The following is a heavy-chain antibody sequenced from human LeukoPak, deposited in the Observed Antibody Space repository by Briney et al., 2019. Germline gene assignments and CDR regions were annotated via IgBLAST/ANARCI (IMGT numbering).Heavy chain of an antibody. CDR3: ARAVDGSGILGFDY. CDR2: IYYSGST. V-gene: IGHV4-59*08. D-gene: IGHD3-9*01. J-gene: IGHJ4*02. CDR1: GGSISSYY. Sequence: SETLSLTCTVSGGSISSYYWSWIRQPPGKGLEWIGYIYYSGSTNYNPSLKSRVTISVDTSKNQFSLILSSVTAADTAVYYCARAVDGSGILGFDYWGQGTLVTVSS.